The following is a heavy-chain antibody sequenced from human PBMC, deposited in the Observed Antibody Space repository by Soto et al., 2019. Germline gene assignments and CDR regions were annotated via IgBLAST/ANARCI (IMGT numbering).Heavy chain of an antibody. D-gene: IGHD3-22*01. J-gene: IGHJ4*02. V-gene: IGHV4-31*03. CDR3: ASLSKGGYYYDSSGYQEAY. Sequence: PSETLSLTCTVSGGSISSGGYCWSWIRQHPGKGLEWIGYIYYSGSTYYNPSLKSRVTISVDTSKNQFSLKLSSVTAADTAVYYCASLSKGGYYYDSSGYQEAYWGQGTLVTSPQ. CDR1: GGSISSGGYC. CDR2: IYYSGST.